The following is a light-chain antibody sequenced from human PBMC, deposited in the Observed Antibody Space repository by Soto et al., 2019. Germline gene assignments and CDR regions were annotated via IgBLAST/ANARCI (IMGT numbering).Light chain of an antibody. Sequence: EIVVTQSPATLSVSPGERVTLSCRASQSVSSSLAWYQQRPGQAPRLLIYDTSTRAAGISARFSGSGSGTEFPLTIRSLQSEDFAVYYCQQYIDWPPGTFGQVTAVEIK. CDR3: QQYIDWPPGT. CDR2: DTS. J-gene: IGKJ1*01. CDR1: QSVSSS. V-gene: IGKV3-15*01.